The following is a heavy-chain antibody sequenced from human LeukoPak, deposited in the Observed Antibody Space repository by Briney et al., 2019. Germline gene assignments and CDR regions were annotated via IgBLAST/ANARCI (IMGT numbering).Heavy chain of an antibody. V-gene: IGHV3-21*01. D-gene: IGHD3-10*01. CDR3: ARAYGSGSYCPNY. J-gene: IGHJ4*02. CDR1: GFTFSSYS. CDR2: ISSSSSCI. Sequence: PGGSLRLSCAASGFTFSSYSMSWVRQAPGKGLEWVSSISSSSSCIYYADSVKGRFTISRDDAKNSLYLQMNSLRAEDTAVYYCARAYGSGSYCPNYWGQGTLVTVSS.